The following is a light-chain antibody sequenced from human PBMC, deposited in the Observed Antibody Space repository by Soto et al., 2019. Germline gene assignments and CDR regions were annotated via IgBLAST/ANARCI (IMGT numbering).Light chain of an antibody. Sequence: DLVMTQSPLSLPVTPGEPASISCRSSQSLLHSNGYNYLDWYLQKPGQSPQLLIYLGSNRASGXPXXFSGSGSGTDFTLKISRVEAEDVGVYYCMQALQTPAFGQGTKLEIK. J-gene: IGKJ2*01. CDR1: QSLLHSNGYNY. CDR2: LGS. V-gene: IGKV2-28*01. CDR3: MQALQTPA.